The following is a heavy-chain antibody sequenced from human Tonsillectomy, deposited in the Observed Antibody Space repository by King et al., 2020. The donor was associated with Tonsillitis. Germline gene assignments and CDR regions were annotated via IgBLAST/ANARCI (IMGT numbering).Heavy chain of an antibody. J-gene: IGHJ4*02. CDR1: GGSFSGYY. Sequence: VQLQQWGAGLLKPSETLSLTCAVYGGSFSGYYWSWVRRPPGKGLEWIGEINHSGNTNYIPSLKSRVTISVDTSKNQFSLKLNSVTAADTAVYSCARGVIDQEPHYFDYWGQGTLVIVSS. V-gene: IGHV4-34*01. D-gene: IGHD3-16*02. CDR2: INHSGNT. CDR3: ARGVIDQEPHYFDY.